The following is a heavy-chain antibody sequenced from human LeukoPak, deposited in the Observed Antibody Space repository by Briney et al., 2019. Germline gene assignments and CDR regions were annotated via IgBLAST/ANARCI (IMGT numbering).Heavy chain of an antibody. J-gene: IGHJ4*02. CDR2: IRYDGSNK. D-gene: IGHD6-19*01. Sequence: PGGSLRLSCAASGFTFSNYDMHWVRQAPGKGLEWLAFIRYDGSNKHYTDSVKGRFTISRDNSKNTLYLQMNSLRAEDTAVYCCAKDQAVAGHPLDYWGQGTLVTVSS. CDR1: GFTFSNYD. CDR3: AKDQAVAGHPLDY. V-gene: IGHV3-30*02.